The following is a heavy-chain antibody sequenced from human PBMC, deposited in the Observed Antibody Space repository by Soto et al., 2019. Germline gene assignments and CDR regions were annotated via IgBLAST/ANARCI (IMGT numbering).Heavy chain of an antibody. CDR2: ITPIFGTA. CDR3: ASIAAAGTGY. CDR1: GGTFSSYA. J-gene: IGHJ4*02. V-gene: IGHV1-69*01. D-gene: IGHD6-13*01. Sequence: QVQLVQSGAEVKKPGSSVKVSCKASGGTFSSYAISWVRQAPGQGLWWMGGITPIFGTANYAQKFQGRVTFTADESTGTAYMELSSLRSEDTAVYYCASIAAAGTGYWGQGTLVPVSS.